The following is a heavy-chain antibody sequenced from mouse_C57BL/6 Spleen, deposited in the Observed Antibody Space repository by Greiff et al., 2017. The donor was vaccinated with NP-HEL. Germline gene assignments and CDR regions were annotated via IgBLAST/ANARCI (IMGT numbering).Heavy chain of an antibody. CDR1: GYTFTSYW. D-gene: IGHD2-14*01. Sequence: QVQLQQPGAELVKPGASVKVSCKASGYTFTSYWMHWVKQRPGQGLEWIGRIHPTDSDTNYNQKFTGKATLTVDKSSSTAYMQLSSLTSEDSAVYDCAFEVPDPWFAYWGQGTLVTVSA. CDR2: IHPTDSDT. CDR3: AFEVPDPWFAY. V-gene: IGHV1-74*01. J-gene: IGHJ3*01.